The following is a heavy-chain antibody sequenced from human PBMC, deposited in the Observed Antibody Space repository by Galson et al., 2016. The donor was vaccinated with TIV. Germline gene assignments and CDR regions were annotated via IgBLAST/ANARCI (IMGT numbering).Heavy chain of an antibody. D-gene: IGHD4-17*01. CDR1: GYTFTHYF. CDR2: INPHSGGT. Sequence: SVKVSCKASGYTFTHYFVHWVRQAPGQGLEWMGRINPHSGGTDYAPKFQGRVTMTRDTSISIAYMELSRLKSDDTAVYYCARDLDSTVTAPFDYWGQGTLVTISS. J-gene: IGHJ4*02. V-gene: IGHV1-2*06. CDR3: ARDLDSTVTAPFDY.